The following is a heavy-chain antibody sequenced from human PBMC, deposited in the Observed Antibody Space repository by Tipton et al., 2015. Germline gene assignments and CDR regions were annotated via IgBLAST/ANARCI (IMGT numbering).Heavy chain of an antibody. D-gene: IGHD5-18*01. V-gene: IGHV3-48*02. CDR1: GFTFSFYS. CDR2: LSGSSYTI. J-gene: IGHJ5*02. Sequence: SLRLSCAASGFTFSFYSMNWVRQAPGKGLEWVSYLSGSSYTIYYADSVKGRFTISRDNAKNSLYLQMNSLRDEDTAVYYCAREYDNSSTEFDPWGQGTLVTVSS. CDR3: AREYDNSSTEFDP.